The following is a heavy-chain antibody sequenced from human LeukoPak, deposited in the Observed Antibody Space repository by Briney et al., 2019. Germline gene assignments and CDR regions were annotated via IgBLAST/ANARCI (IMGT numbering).Heavy chain of an antibody. J-gene: IGHJ5*02. CDR1: GFTFSSYS. Sequence: GGSLRLSCAASGFTFSSYSMDWVRQAPGKGLEWVSSISSSSSYIYYADSVKGRFTISRDNAKNSLYLQMNSLRAEDTAVYYCARREIRAAAGQKYNWFDPWGQGTLVTVSS. CDR3: ARREIRAAAGQKYNWFDP. D-gene: IGHD6-13*01. V-gene: IGHV3-21*01. CDR2: ISSSSSYI.